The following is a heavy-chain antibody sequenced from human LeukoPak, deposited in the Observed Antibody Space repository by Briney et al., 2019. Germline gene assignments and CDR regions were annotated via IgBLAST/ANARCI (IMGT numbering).Heavy chain of an antibody. J-gene: IGHJ5*02. CDR3: ATAAGGTFDP. CDR1: GGSISSHY. Sequence: SQTLSLTCSVSGGSISSHYWSWIRQPPGKGLEWIGYIYYSGSTNYKPSLKSRVTISVDTSKNQFSLKLSSVTAADTAVYYCATAAGGTFDPWGQGTLVTVSS. V-gene: IGHV4-59*11. CDR2: IYYSGST. D-gene: IGHD6-13*01.